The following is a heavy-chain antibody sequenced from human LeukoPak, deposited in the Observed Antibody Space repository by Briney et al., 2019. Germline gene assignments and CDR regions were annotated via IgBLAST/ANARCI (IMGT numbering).Heavy chain of an antibody. J-gene: IGHJ5*02. V-gene: IGHV4-39*01. D-gene: IGHD3-10*01. Sequence: SETLSLTCTVSDGSISSTSFYWDWIRQPPGKGLEWIGSISYNEYSYYNPSLKSRVTISVDTSRNQFSLKLTSVTAADTAVYYCARRHYPMLRGVRNWFDPWGQGTLVTISS. CDR2: ISYNEYS. CDR3: ARRHYPMLRGVRNWFDP. CDR1: DGSISSTSFY.